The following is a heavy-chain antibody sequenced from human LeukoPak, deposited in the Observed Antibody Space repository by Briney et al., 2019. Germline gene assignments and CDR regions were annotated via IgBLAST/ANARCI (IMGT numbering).Heavy chain of an antibody. D-gene: IGHD6-13*01. CDR2: MNPNSGNT. CDR3: ARESGYSSSWYPSWFDP. J-gene: IGHJ5*02. Sequence: ASVKVSCKASGYTFTSYDINWVRQATRQGLEWMGWMNPNSGNTGCAQKFQGRVTMTRNTSISTAYMELSSLRSEDTAVYYCARESGYSSSWYPSWFDPWGQGTLVTVSS. CDR1: GYTFTSYD. V-gene: IGHV1-8*01.